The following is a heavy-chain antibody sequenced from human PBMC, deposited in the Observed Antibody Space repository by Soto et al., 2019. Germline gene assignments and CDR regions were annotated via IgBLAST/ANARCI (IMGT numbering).Heavy chain of an antibody. CDR3: ARATLRPYDFWSVASGNWFDP. V-gene: IGHV4-30-4*01. D-gene: IGHD3-3*01. Sequence: SETLSLTCTVSGGSISSGDYYWSWIRQPPGKGLEWIGYIYYSGSTYYNPSLKSRVTISVDTSKNQVSLKLSSVTAADTAVYYCARATLRPYDFWSVASGNWFDPWGQGTLVTVSS. CDR2: IYYSGST. CDR1: GGSISSGDYY. J-gene: IGHJ5*02.